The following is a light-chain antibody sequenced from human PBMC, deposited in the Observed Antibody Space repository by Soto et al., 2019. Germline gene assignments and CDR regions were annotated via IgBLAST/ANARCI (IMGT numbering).Light chain of an antibody. Sequence: DVVMTQSPLSLPVTLGQPASISCRSTQSLVHSDGNTHLNWFQQRPGQSPRRLICKVSNRDSGVPDRFSCSASGTDFTLKISRVEAEDVGVYYCMQSPHWPYTFGQGTKLELK. J-gene: IGKJ2*01. CDR3: MQSPHWPYT. CDR1: QSLVHSDGNTH. CDR2: KVS. V-gene: IGKV2-30*02.